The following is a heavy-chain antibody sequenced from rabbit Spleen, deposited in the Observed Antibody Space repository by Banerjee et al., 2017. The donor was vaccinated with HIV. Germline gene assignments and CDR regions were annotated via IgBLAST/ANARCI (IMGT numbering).Heavy chain of an antibody. Sequence: QEQLTETGGGLVQPEGSLTLTCTASGFSFSSSYYMCWVRQAPGKGLEWIACIAAGTSGSIYYASWAKGRFTISKTSSTTVTLQMTSLTAADTATYFCARDTSSSFSTYGMDLWGQGTLVTVS. CDR1: GFSFSSSYY. V-gene: IGHV1S45*01. CDR2: IAAGTSGSI. J-gene: IGHJ6*01. D-gene: IGHD1-1*01. CDR3: ARDTSSSFSTYGMDL.